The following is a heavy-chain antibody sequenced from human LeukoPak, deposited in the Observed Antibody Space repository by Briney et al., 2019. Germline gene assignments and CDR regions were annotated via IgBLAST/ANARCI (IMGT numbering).Heavy chain of an antibody. Sequence: GGSLRLSCAASGFTVSSNYMSWVRQAPGKGLEWVSVIYSGGSTYYADSVKGRFTISRDNSKNTLYLQMNSLRDEDTAVYYCARGSGNSRSWYIVRDGMDVWGQGTTVTVSS. V-gene: IGHV3-66*02. CDR2: IYSGGST. CDR1: GFTVSSNY. J-gene: IGHJ6*02. D-gene: IGHD6-13*01. CDR3: ARGSGNSRSWYIVRDGMDV.